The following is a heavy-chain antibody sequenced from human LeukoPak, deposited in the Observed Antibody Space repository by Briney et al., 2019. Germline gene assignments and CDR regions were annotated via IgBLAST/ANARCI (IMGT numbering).Heavy chain of an antibody. Sequence: GGSLRLSCAASGFTFSSYAMHWVRQAPGKGLEWVAVISYDGSNKYHADSVKGRFTISRDNSKNTLYLQMNSLRVEDTAVYYCARDPYYQLQRGYFDYWGQGTLVTVSS. CDR2: ISYDGSNK. CDR3: ARDPYYQLQRGYFDY. J-gene: IGHJ4*02. CDR1: GFTFSSYA. D-gene: IGHD2-2*01. V-gene: IGHV3-30-3*01.